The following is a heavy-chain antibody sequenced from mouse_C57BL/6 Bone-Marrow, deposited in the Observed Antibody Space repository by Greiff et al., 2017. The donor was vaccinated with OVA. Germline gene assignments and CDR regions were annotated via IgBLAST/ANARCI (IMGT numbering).Heavy chain of an antibody. Sequence: EVMLVESGEGLVKPGGSLKLSCAASGFTFSSYAMSWVRQTPEKRLEWVAYISSGGDYIYYADTVKGRFTISRDNARNTLYLQMSSLKSEDTAMYYCTRDGDYGSSYLDYFDYWGQGTTLTVSS. CDR3: TRDGDYGSSYLDYFDY. D-gene: IGHD1-1*01. CDR1: GFTFSSYA. CDR2: ISSGGDYI. J-gene: IGHJ2*01. V-gene: IGHV5-9-1*02.